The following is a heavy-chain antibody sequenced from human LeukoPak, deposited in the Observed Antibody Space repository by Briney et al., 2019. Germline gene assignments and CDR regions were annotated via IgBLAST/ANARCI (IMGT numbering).Heavy chain of an antibody. CDR1: GFSLSNNV. Sequence: PGGSLRLSCAASGFSLSNNVMNWVRQAPEKGLEWVSSISDSGDRTFYADSVNGRFTISRDMFKNILYLQMNSLSRDDTAIYYCARRGGSTGWGESDIWGQGTMVTVSS. V-gene: IGHV3-23*01. CDR2: ISDSGDRT. D-gene: IGHD6-19*01. J-gene: IGHJ3*02. CDR3: ARRGGSTGWGESDI.